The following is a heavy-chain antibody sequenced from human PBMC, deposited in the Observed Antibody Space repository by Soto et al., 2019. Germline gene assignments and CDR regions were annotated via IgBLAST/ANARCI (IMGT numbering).Heavy chain of an antibody. D-gene: IGHD6-6*01. J-gene: IGHJ4*02. V-gene: IGHV3-30-3*01. CDR3: ARDTGHSSSCNLEISY. CDR1: GFTFSSYA. CDR2: ISYDGSNK. Sequence: QVQLVESGGGVVQPGRSLRLSCAASGFTFSSYAMHWVRQAPGKGLEWVAVISYDGSNKYYADSVKGRFTISRDNSKNTLYLQMNSLRAEDTAVYYCARDTGHSSSCNLEISYWGQGTLVTVSS.